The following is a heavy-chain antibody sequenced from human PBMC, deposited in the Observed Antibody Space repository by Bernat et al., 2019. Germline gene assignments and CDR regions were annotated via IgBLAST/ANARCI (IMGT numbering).Heavy chain of an antibody. CDR2: ISYDGSTK. J-gene: IGHJ4*02. Sequence: QVQLVESGGGVVQPGRSLRLSCAASGFTFSSYGMHWVRQAPGKGLEWVAVISYDGSTKYYADSVKGRFTISRDNSKNTLYLQMNSLRAEDTAVYYCAKGWDYFDYWGQGTLVTVSS. CDR3: AKGWDYFDY. V-gene: IGHV3-30*18. D-gene: IGHD6-13*01. CDR1: GFTFSSYG.